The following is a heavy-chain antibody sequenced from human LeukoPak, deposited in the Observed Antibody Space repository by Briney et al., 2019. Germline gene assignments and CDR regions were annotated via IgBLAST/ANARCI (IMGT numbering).Heavy chain of an antibody. J-gene: IGHJ6*03. V-gene: IGHV3-11*01. CDR2: ISSSGSTI. D-gene: IGHD3-3*01. Sequence: GGSLRLSCAASGFTFSDYYMSWIRQAPGKGLEWVSYISSSGSTIYYADSVKGRFTISRDNAKNSLYLQMNTLRAEDTAVYYCARDMYYGSWSGYLGYMDVWGKGTTVTVSS. CDR1: GFTFSDYY. CDR3: ARDMYYGSWSGYLGYMDV.